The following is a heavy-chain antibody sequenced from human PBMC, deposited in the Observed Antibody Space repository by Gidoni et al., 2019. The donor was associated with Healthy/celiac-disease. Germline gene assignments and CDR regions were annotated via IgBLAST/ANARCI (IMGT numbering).Heavy chain of an antibody. CDR1: GFTFSSYA. CDR2: ISGSGGST. V-gene: IGHV3-23*01. D-gene: IGHD3-3*01. CDR3: AKGVLEKVAVEYYFDY. Sequence: EVQLLESGGGLVQPGGSLRLSCAASGFTFSSYAMNWFRQAPGKGLEWFSAISGSGGSTYYADSVKGRFTISRDNSKNKLYLQMNSLRAEDTAVYYCAKGVLEKVAVEYYFDYWGQGTLVTVSS. J-gene: IGHJ4*02.